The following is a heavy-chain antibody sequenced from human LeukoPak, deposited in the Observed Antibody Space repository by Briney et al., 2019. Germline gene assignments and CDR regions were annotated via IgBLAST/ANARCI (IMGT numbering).Heavy chain of an antibody. CDR2: IYTSGST. Sequence: PETLSLTCTVSGGSISSYYWSWIRQPAGKGLEWIGRIYTSGSTNYNPSLKSRVTMSVDTSKNQFSLKLSSVTAADTAVYYCARDKIPAARLDAFDIWGQGTMVTVSS. CDR3: ARDKIPAARLDAFDI. V-gene: IGHV4-4*07. D-gene: IGHD2-2*01. CDR1: GGSISSYY. J-gene: IGHJ3*02.